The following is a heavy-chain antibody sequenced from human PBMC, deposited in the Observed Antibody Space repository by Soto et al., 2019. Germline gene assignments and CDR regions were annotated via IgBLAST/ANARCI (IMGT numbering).Heavy chain of an antibody. J-gene: IGHJ4*02. CDR1: GFTFNMYA. CDR2: IGGSGANT. V-gene: IGHV3-23*01. CDR3: ARTITGYFWAGAY. D-gene: IGHD1-1*01. Sequence: EVQLSESGGGLAPPGGSLSLSCAASGFTFNMYAMSWVRQAPGKGLEWVSGIGGSGANTYYADFVKGLFTISRDNSKNTLYLQMDSLRAEDTAIYYCARTITGYFWAGAYWGQGTLVTVSS.